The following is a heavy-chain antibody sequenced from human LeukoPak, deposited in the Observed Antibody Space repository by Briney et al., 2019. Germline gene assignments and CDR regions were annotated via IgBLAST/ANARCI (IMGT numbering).Heavy chain of an antibody. CDR1: GYTFTSYA. V-gene: IGHV1-3*01. CDR3: AVDSSGYHEGCD. Sequence: ASVKVSCKASGYTFTSYAMHWVRQAPGQRLEWMGWINAGNGNTKYSQKFQGRVTITRDTSASTAYMELSSLRSEDTAVYYCAVDSSGYHEGCDWGQGTLVTVSS. J-gene: IGHJ4*02. CDR2: INAGNGNT. D-gene: IGHD3-22*01.